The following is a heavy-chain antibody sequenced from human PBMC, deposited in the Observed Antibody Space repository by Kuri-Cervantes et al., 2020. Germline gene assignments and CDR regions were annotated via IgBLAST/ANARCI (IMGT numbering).Heavy chain of an antibody. V-gene: IGHV3-33*01. Sequence: GESLKISCAASGFTFSSYGMHWVRQAPGKGLEWVAVIWYDGSNKYYADSVKGRFTISRDNSKNTLYLQMNSLRAEDTAVYYCARDRTSVVDPFDYWGQGTLVTVSS. J-gene: IGHJ4*02. D-gene: IGHD2-15*01. CDR1: GFTFSSYG. CDR2: IWYDGSNK. CDR3: ARDRTSVVDPFDY.